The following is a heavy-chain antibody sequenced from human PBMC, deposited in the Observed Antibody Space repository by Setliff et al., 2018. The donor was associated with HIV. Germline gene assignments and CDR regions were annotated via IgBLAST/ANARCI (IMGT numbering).Heavy chain of an antibody. J-gene: IGHJ4*02. V-gene: IGHV4-59*12. CDR2: IYYSGST. D-gene: IGHD3-10*01. CDR3: ARGYGSGSYYPY. Sequence: SETLSLTCTVSGGSISSYYWSWIRQPPGKGLEWIGYIYYSGSTNYNPSLKSRVTISVDTSKNQFSLKLSSVTAADTAGYYCARGYGSGSYYPYWGQGTLVTVSS. CDR1: GGSISSYY.